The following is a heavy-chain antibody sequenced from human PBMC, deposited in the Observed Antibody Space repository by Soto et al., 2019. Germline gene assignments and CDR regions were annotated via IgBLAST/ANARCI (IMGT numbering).Heavy chain of an antibody. J-gene: IGHJ6*02. CDR1: VYTFTGYY. CDR3: ARDGDTIFGVVINGYGMDV. Sequence: SVKVSCKASVYTFTGYYMHWVRQAPGQGLEWMGWINPNSGGTNYAQKFQGWVTMTRDTSISTAYMELSRLRSDDTAVYYCARDGDTIFGVVINGYGMDVWGQGTTVTASS. V-gene: IGHV1-2*04. D-gene: IGHD3-3*01. CDR2: INPNSGGT.